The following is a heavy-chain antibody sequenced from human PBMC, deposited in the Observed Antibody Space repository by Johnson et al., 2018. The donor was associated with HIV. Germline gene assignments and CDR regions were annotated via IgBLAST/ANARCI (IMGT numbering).Heavy chain of an antibody. CDR1: GFTFSDYY. Sequence: QVQLVESGGGLVQPGGSLRLSCAASGFTFSDYYMSWIRQAPGKGLEWVAFIRYDGSNKYYADSVKGRFTISRDNSKNTLYLQMNSLRAEDTAVYYCAREGSSGWYGGGDSLSAFDIWGQGTMVTVSS. CDR2: IRYDGSNK. CDR3: AREGSSGWYGGGDSLSAFDI. V-gene: IGHV3-30*02. J-gene: IGHJ3*02. D-gene: IGHD6-19*01.